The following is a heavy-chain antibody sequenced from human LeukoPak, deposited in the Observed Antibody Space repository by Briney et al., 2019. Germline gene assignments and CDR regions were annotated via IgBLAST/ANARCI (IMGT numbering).Heavy chain of an antibody. D-gene: IGHD1-26*01. Sequence: GGSLRLSCAASGFTFSDYYMSWIRQAPGKGLEWVSYISSSSSYTNYADSVKGRFTISRDNAKNSLYLQMNPLRAEDTAVYYCARPLSGSQIDYWGQGTLVTVSS. V-gene: IGHV3-11*06. J-gene: IGHJ4*02. CDR2: ISSSSSYT. CDR1: GFTFSDYY. CDR3: ARPLSGSQIDY.